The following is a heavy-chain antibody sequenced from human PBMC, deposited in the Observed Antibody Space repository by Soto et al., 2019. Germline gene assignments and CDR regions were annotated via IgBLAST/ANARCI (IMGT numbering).Heavy chain of an antibody. CDR3: ARERSSGWYVDY. D-gene: IGHD6-19*01. CDR1: GYSFTSYD. CDR2: MNPNSGNT. J-gene: IGHJ4*02. Sequence: QVQLVQSGAEVKKPGASVKVSCKASGYSFTSYDINWVRQATGQGLEWMGWMNPNSGNTAYVQKFQGRVTMTRNTSISTAYMELSSLRSEDTAVYYCARERSSGWYVDYWGQGTLVTVSS. V-gene: IGHV1-8*01.